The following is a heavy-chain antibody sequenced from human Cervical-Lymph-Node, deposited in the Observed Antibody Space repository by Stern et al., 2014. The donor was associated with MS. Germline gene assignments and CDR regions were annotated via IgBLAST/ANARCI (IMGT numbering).Heavy chain of an antibody. D-gene: IGHD6-19*01. CDR2: ISPVDSDA. CDR3: ARQLSSEELDY. J-gene: IGHJ4*02. CDR1: GYSFTSYW. Sequence: VQLVQSGAEVKKPGESLKISCKGSGYSFTSYWIAWGRQMPGKGLEWMGIISPVDSDARYSPSFQAQVPFSVDKSVGTAYVQWNSLKASDTAMYYCARQLSSEELDYWGQGTLVSVSS. V-gene: IGHV5-51*01.